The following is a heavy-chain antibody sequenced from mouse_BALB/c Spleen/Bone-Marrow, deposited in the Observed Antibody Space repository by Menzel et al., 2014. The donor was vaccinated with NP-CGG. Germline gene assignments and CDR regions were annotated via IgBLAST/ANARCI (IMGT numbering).Heavy chain of an antibody. D-gene: IGHD2-4*01. Sequence: VQLQQSGPELVKPGASVKMSCKAPGYTFTSYVMHWVKQKPGQGLEWIGYINPYNDGTKYNEKFKGKATLTSDKSSSTAYMELSSLTSEDSAVYYCTRGVYYDYDEGAMDYWGQGSSVTDSS. CDR2: INPYNDGT. J-gene: IGHJ4*01. CDR3: TRGVYYDYDEGAMDY. CDR1: GYTFTSYV. V-gene: IGHV1-14*01.